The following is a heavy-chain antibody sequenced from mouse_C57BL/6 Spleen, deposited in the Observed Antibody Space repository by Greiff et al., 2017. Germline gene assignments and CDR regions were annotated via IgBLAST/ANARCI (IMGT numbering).Heavy chain of an antibody. D-gene: IGHD2-3*01. CDR3: ARSGDGYYRRNYAMDY. CDR1: GYTFTSYG. CDR2: IYPRSGNT. V-gene: IGHV1-81*01. Sequence: QVQLKESGAELARPGASVKLSCKASGYTFTSYGISWVKQRTGQGLEWIGEIYPRSGNTYYNEKFKGKATLTADKSSSTAYMELRSLTSEDSAVYFCARSGDGYYRRNYAMDYWGQGTSVTVSS. J-gene: IGHJ4*01.